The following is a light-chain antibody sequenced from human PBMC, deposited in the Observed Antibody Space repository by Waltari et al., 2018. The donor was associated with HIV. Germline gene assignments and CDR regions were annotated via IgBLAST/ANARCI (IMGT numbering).Light chain of an antibody. J-gene: IGLJ1*01. V-gene: IGLV1-40*01. CDR3: QSYDSSLSGSYV. CDR1: SSNIGAGYD. CDR2: GNS. Sequence: QSVLTQPPSVSGAPGQRVTISCTGSSSNIGAGYDVHWYQQLPGTAPKLLIYGNSTRPSGVPDRCSCSKSGTSASLAITGLQAEDEADYYCQSYDSSLSGSYVFGTGTKVTVL.